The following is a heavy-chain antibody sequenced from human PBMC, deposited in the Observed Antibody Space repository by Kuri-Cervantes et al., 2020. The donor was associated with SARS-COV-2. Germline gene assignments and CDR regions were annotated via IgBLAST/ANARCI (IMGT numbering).Heavy chain of an antibody. J-gene: IGHJ5*02. D-gene: IGHD3-3*01. CDR2: ISAYNGNT. CDR3: ARVSYYDFWSGYSDNWFDP. Sequence: ASVKVSCKASGYTFTGYYMHWVRQAPGQGLEWMGWISAYNGNTNYAQKLQGRVTMTTDTSTSTAYMELRSLRSEDTAVYYCARVSYYDFWSGYSDNWFDPWGQGTPVTVSS. CDR1: GYTFTGYY. V-gene: IGHV1-18*04.